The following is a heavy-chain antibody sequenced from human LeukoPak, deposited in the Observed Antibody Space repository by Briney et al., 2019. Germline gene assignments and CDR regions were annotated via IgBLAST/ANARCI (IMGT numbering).Heavy chain of an antibody. D-gene: IGHD2-2*01. CDR3: ASKPIVPASQGHYFDT. V-gene: IGHV4-59*02. Sequence: SGTLSLTCTVSGASVRSRYWSWIRQPPGKGLEWIGNVFHNGDSSFAPSLTSRVTMSVDTSKNQFSLNLNSVTAADTAVYYCASKPIVPASQGHYFDTWGQGILVTVSS. CDR2: VFHNGDS. J-gene: IGHJ5*02. CDR1: GASVRSRY.